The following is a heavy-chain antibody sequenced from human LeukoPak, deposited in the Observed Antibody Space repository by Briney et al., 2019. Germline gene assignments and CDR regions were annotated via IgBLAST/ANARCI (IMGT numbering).Heavy chain of an antibody. CDR3: ARGVNGVFRIDY. CDR2: ISAGSSTI. D-gene: IGHD2-8*01. CDR1: GFTFSIHT. J-gene: IGHJ4*02. V-gene: IGHV3-48*04. Sequence: GGSLRLSCAASGFTFSIHTMNWVRQAPGRGLEWISYISAGSSTIYYADSMKGRFTISRDNAKNSLYLHMNTLRAEDTAVYYCARGVNGVFRIDYWGQGTLVTVSS.